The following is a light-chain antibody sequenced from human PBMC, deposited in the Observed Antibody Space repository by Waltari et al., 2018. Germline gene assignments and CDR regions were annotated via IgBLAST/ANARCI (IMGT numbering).Light chain of an antibody. CDR1: QGIGSW. J-gene: IGKJ1*01. CDR2: AAS. CDR3: QQCYNTPWT. V-gene: IGKV1-12*01. Sequence: DIQMTQSPSSLSASVGDKVTITCRASQGIGSWLAWYQQKPGKAPNLLIYAASSLQSGVPSRFSGSGSGTDYTLTISSLQPEDFATYYCQQCYNTPWTFGQGTKVEIK.